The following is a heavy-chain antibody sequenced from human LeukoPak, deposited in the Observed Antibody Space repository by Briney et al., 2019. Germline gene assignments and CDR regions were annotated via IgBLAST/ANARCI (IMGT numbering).Heavy chain of an antibody. Sequence: SETLSLTCTVSGGSISSYHWSWIRQPAGKGLEWIGRIFTSGSNYSPSLKSRVTMSVDTSKNQFSLKLGSVTAADTAVYYCTRDFHSAWLLHSGWYFDLWGRGTLVTVSS. V-gene: IGHV4-4*07. D-gene: IGHD3-22*01. CDR2: IFTSGS. J-gene: IGHJ2*01. CDR3: TRDFHSAWLLHSGWYFDL. CDR1: GGSISSYH.